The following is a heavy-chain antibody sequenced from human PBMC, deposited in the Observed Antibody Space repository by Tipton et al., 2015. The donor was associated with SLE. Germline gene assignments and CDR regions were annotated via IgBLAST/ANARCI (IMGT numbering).Heavy chain of an antibody. CDR1: GGSIGPHY. Sequence: LSLTCTVSGGSIGPHYWHWIRQSPGKALEWIGYIYFDGNSNGRGNYNPSLKSRVTMSVDPSKMQFSLNLNSVTAADTALYFCARGVAERLGLDFWGQGSLVTVSS. V-gene: IGHV4-59*11. CDR2: IYFDGNS. CDR3: ARGVAERLGLDF. D-gene: IGHD6-19*01. J-gene: IGHJ4*02.